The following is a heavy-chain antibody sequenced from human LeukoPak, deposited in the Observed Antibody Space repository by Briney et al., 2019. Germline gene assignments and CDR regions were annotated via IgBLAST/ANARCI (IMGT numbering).Heavy chain of an antibody. CDR1: GFTFSSYG. J-gene: IGHJ4*02. V-gene: IGHV3-30*18. D-gene: IGHD6-13*01. CDR3: AKLFGAIAAAGTSVDY. CDR2: ISYDGSNK. Sequence: HPGGSLRLSCAASGFTFSSYGMHWVRQAPGKGLEWVAVISYDGSNKYYADSVKGRFTISRDNSKNTLYLQMNSLRAEDTAVYYCAKLFGAIAAAGTSVDYWGQGTLVTVSS.